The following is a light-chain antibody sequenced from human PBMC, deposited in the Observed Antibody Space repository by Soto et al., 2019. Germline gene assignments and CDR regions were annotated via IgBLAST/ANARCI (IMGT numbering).Light chain of an antibody. J-gene: IGKJ2*01. CDR3: QQRSDWTLT. CDR2: DAS. V-gene: IGKV3-11*01. CDR1: QSVSSSY. Sequence: EIVLTQSPAILSLSPGERATLSCRSSQSVSSSYLAWYQQYPGQAPRLLIYDASSRATGIPARFSRSPSGTEFTLTISSLEPDDFAIYYCQQRSDWTLTFGLWTRLEIK.